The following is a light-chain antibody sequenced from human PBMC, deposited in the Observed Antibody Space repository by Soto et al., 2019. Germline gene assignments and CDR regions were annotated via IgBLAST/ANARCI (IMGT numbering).Light chain of an antibody. Sequence: EIVMTQSPVALSVSPGERATLSCRASQAIRSDLAWYQQKPGQAPRLLISDVSTRATGIPARFNGSGSGTEFTLAISNLQFEDFAVYYCHQYNTWPLTFGGGTKVDIK. CDR2: DVS. V-gene: IGKV3-15*01. J-gene: IGKJ4*01. CDR1: QAIRSD. CDR3: HQYNTWPLT.